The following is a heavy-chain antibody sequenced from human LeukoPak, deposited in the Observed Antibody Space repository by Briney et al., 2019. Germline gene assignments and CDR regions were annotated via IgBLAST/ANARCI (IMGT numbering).Heavy chain of an antibody. V-gene: IGHV4-4*07. D-gene: IGHD3-22*01. J-gene: IGHJ6*02. CDR1: GGSVSTYY. Sequence: PSETLSLTCTVSGGSVSTYYWSLIRQPAGKGLEWIGRIYTSGSTNYNPSLKSRVTMSLDTSKNQFSLKLSSVTAADTAVYYCARDRVDSSGYYYYYGMDVWGQGTTVTVSS. CDR3: ARDRVDSSGYYYYYGMDV. CDR2: IYTSGST.